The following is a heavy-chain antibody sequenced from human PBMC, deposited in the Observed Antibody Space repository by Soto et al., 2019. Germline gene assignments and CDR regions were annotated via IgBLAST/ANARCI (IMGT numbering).Heavy chain of an antibody. CDR2: IIPIFGTA. CDR1: GGTFSSYA. V-gene: IGHV1-69*05. J-gene: IGHJ6*02. Sequence: GASVKVSCKASGGTFSSYAISWVRQAPGQGLEWMGGIIPIFGTANYAQKFQGRVTMTRDTSTSTVYMELSSLRSEDTAVYSCARDLWGYCTNGVCHNYYGMDVWGQGTTVTVSS. D-gene: IGHD2-8*01. CDR3: ARDLWGYCTNGVCHNYYGMDV.